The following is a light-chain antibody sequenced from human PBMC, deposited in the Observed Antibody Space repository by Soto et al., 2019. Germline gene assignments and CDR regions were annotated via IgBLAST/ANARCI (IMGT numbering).Light chain of an antibody. CDR2: RNN. Sequence: QSVLTQPPSASGTPGQRVTISGSGSTSTIGSNYVYWYQQLPGTAPKLLIYRNNQRPSGVPDRFSGSKSGTSASLAISGLRSEDEADYYCAAWDDSLSGPVFGTGTKLTVL. CDR3: AAWDDSLSGPV. CDR1: TSTIGSNY. V-gene: IGLV1-47*01. J-gene: IGLJ1*01.